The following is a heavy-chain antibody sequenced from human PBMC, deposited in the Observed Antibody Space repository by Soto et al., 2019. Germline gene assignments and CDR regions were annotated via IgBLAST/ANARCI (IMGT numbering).Heavy chain of an antibody. Sequence: PGGSLRLSCAASGFTFSSYAMSWVRQAPGKGLEWVSAISGSGGSTYYADSVKGRFTISRDNSKNTLYLQMNSLRAEDTAVYYWDNKKGGYWSSTSCETRPIDYDYGIDFWGQGTTVTVSS. V-gene: IGHV3-23*01. J-gene: IGHJ6*02. CDR2: ISGSGGST. D-gene: IGHD2-2*01. CDR3: DNKKGGYWSSTSCETRPIDYDYGIDF. CDR1: GFTFSSYA.